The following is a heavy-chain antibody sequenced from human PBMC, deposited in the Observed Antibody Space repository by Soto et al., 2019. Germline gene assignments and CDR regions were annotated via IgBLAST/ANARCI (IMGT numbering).Heavy chain of an antibody. D-gene: IGHD1-20*01. J-gene: IGHJ6*02. CDR2: INHSGST. V-gene: IGHV4-38-2*02. CDR1: GDPISGGYF. CDR3: ARGISHYYVMDV. Sequence: SETLSLTCSVSGDPISGGYFWGWIRQPPGKGLEWIGEINHSGSTNYNPSLKSRVTISVDTPKNQFSLKMSSVTAADTAVFYCARGISHYYVMDVWGQGTTVTVYS.